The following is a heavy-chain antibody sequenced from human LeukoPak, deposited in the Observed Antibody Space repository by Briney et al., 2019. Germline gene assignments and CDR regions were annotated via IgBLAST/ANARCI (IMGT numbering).Heavy chain of an antibody. V-gene: IGHV1-69*13. CDR3: ARLNYYDTSGYYSTGDY. Sequence: SVNVSCKASGGTFSSYAISWVRQAPGQGLEWMGGIIPSFGTANYAQKFQGRVTITADESTSTAYMELSSLRSEDTAVYYCARLNYYDTSGYYSTGDYWGQGTLVTVSS. CDR2: IIPSFGTA. CDR1: GGTFSSYA. J-gene: IGHJ4*02. D-gene: IGHD3-22*01.